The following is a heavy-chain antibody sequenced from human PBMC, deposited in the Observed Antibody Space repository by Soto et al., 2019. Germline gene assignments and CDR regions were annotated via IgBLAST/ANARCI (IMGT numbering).Heavy chain of an antibody. CDR3: ARARSYYCYCYGMDV. Sequence: QVQLVESGGGVVQPGRSLRLSCAASGFTFSSYTMHWVRQAPDKGLEWVAFISYDGGNKYYADYVKGRFTISRDNSKNTLYMQMNSPSAEDTAVYYCARARSYYCYCYGMDVWRRGSTVTVSS. V-gene: IGHV3-30-3*01. J-gene: IGHJ6*02. CDR1: GFTFSSYT. D-gene: IGHD1-26*01. CDR2: ISYDGGNK.